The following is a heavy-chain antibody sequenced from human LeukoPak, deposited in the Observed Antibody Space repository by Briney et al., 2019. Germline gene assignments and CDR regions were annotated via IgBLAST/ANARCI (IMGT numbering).Heavy chain of an antibody. J-gene: IGHJ1*01. Sequence: GGSLRLSCAASGFSFSTYGMFWVRQAPGKGLEWVGVISYDGSNQYYADSVKGRFTISRDNSKNTLYLQMDSLRDEDTAVYYCAKGDFWNGLGEYFLYWGQGILVTVSS. CDR1: GFSFSTYG. D-gene: IGHD3-3*01. CDR3: AKGDFWNGLGEYFLY. CDR2: ISYDGSNQ. V-gene: IGHV3-33*05.